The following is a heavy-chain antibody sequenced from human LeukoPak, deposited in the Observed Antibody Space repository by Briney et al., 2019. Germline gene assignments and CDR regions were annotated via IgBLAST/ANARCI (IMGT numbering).Heavy chain of an antibody. V-gene: IGHV3-23*01. CDR2: LSGSGTAT. CDR3: AKHLGSHSFLFYYMDV. CDR1: QFTFSRFA. Sequence: PGGSLRLSCEASQFTFSRFAMSWIRQAPGTGLEWVSTLSGSGTATYYAYSVKGRFTTSRDNSKNTLYLQMENLRADDTAVYYCAKHLGSHSFLFYYMDVWGTGTSVIVS. J-gene: IGHJ6*03. D-gene: IGHD2-15*01.